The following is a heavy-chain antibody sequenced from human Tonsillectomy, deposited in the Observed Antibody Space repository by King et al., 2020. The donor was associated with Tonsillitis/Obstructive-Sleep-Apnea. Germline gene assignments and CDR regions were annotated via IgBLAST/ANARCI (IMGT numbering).Heavy chain of an antibody. J-gene: IGHJ6*02. CDR1: GFTFSSYG. V-gene: IGHV3-30*18. CDR2: ISYDGSNK. D-gene: IGHD7-27*01. CDR3: AKARCWGNYYYYGMDV. Sequence: VQLVESGGGVVQPGRSLRLSCAASGFTFSSYGMHWVRQAPGKGLGWVAVISYDGSNKYYADSVKGRFAISRDNSKNTLYLQLNSLRAEDTAVYYCAKARCWGNYYYYGMDVWGQGPTVTVSS.